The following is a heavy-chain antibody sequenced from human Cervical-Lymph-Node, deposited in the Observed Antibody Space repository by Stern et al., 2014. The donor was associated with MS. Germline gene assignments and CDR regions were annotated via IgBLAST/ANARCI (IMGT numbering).Heavy chain of an antibody. D-gene: IGHD2-21*01. CDR3: ARWSVACDY. CDR1: GYNFINYW. Sequence: VQLVESGAELKKSGESLKISCKTSGYNFINYWIAWVRQVPGKGLEWIGIIDPGDSYIRYSPSFQGHVTMSVDRSITTAYLQWNSLKASDSGVYYCARWSVACDYWGQGALITVSS. CDR2: IDPGDSYI. V-gene: IGHV5-51*03. J-gene: IGHJ4*02.